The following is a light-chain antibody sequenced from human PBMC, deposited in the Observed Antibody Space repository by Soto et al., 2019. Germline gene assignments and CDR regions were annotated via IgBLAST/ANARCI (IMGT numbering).Light chain of an antibody. CDR3: QKYNSAPPWT. Sequence: DIQLTQSPSTLSASVGDRVIVTCRASQSISNWLAWYQQKPGKAPKLLIYDASTLQSGVPSRFSGSGSGTDFTLTISSLQPEDVATYYCQKYNSAPPWTFGQGTKVDIK. V-gene: IGKV1-27*01. CDR2: DAS. J-gene: IGKJ1*01. CDR1: QSISNW.